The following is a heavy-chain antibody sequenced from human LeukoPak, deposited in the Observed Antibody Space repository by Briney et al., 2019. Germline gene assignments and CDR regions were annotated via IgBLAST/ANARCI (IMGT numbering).Heavy chain of an antibody. V-gene: IGHV4-59*12. Sequence: SETLSLTCTVSGGSISSYYWSWIRQPPGKGLEWIGYIYYSGSTNYNPSLKSRVTMSVDTSKNQFSLKVGSVTAADTAVYYCARAPVSTAYLHYYSMDVWGKGTTVTVSS. J-gene: IGHJ6*03. CDR2: IYYSGST. CDR1: GGSISSYY. D-gene: IGHD3-16*01. CDR3: ARAPVSTAYLHYYSMDV.